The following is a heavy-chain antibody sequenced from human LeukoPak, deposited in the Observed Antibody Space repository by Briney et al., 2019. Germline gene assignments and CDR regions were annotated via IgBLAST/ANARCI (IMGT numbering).Heavy chain of an antibody. V-gene: IGHV3-7*01. CDR1: GFTFSSYA. CDR3: ARESAMVGSVFDY. J-gene: IGHJ4*02. Sequence: GGSLRLSCAASGFTFSSYAMSWVRQAPGKGLEWVANIKQDGSEKYYVDSVKGRFTISRDNAKNSLYLQMNSLRAEDTAVYYCARESAMVGSVFDYWGQGTLVTVSS. D-gene: IGHD5-18*01. CDR2: IKQDGSEK.